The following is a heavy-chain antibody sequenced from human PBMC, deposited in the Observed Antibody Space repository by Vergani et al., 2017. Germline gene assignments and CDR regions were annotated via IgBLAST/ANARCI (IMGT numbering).Heavy chain of an antibody. Sequence: VQVVESGGGLVQPGGSLRLSCAASGFIFQNYTMHWVRQAPGKGLEWVALISNDGRHTYYADSVRGRFSISRDNSKNTLYLQMNSLRAEDTAVYYCAKEGGGFDYWGQGTLVTVSS. CDR2: ISNDGRHT. J-gene: IGHJ4*02. CDR3: AKEGGGFDY. CDR1: GFIFQNYT. V-gene: IGHV3-30*04. D-gene: IGHD3-16*01.